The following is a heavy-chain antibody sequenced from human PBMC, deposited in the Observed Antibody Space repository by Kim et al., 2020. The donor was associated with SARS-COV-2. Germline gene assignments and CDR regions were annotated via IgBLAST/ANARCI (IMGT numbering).Heavy chain of an antibody. CDR3: ARSFGDYAFRWFDP. Sequence: TPDLKSRVTISVDTSKNQFSLKLSSVTAADTAVYYCARSFGDYAFRWFDPWGQGTLVTISS. D-gene: IGHD4-17*01. V-gene: IGHV4-34*01. J-gene: IGHJ5*02.